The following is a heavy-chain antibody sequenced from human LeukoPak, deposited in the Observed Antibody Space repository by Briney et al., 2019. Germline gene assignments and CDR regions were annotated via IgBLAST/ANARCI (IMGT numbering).Heavy chain of an antibody. J-gene: IGHJ6*03. V-gene: IGHV4-39*07. Sequence: PSETLSLTCTVSGGSINSGSYYWGWIRQPPGKGLEWIGSIHHNGGTFYNPSLKSRATVSVDTSKNQFSLKLSSVTAADTAVYYCAREHRKQQLVRKAIYYYYYMDVWGKGTTVTISS. D-gene: IGHD6-13*01. CDR3: AREHRKQQLVRKAIYYYYYMDV. CDR2: IHHNGGT. CDR1: GGSINSGSYY.